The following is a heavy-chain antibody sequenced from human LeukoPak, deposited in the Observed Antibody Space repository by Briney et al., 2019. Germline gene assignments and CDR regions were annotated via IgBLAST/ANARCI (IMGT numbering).Heavy chain of an antibody. Sequence: SETLSLTRTVSSGSISSTTYYWAWIRQPPGKGLEWIGSIYYNGDTYYNPSLKSRVIISADTSKNQFSLKLTSVTAADTAAYYCARGPNTAGNYRAFDLWGQGTKVTVSS. J-gene: IGHJ3*01. CDR2: IYYNGDT. D-gene: IGHD4-11*01. V-gene: IGHV4-39*07. CDR1: SGSISSTTYY. CDR3: ARGPNTAGNYRAFDL.